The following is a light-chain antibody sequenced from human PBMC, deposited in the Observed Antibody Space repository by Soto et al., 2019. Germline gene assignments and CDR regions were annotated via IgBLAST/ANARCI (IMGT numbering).Light chain of an antibody. Sequence: DIQMTQSPSSVSASVGDRVSITCRASPGISNWLAWYQQKPGRAPKLLMYTGSSLQSGVPSRFSGTGAGTDFTLTISSLQPEDVATYCCQQANSFPLTFGGGTKVEIK. J-gene: IGKJ4*01. CDR3: QQANSFPLT. CDR2: TGS. CDR1: PGISNW. V-gene: IGKV1-12*01.